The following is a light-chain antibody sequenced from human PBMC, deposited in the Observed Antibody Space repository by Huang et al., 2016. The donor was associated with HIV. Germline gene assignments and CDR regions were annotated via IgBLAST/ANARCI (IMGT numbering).Light chain of an antibody. CDR1: QDVSKY. J-gene: IGKJ5*01. V-gene: IGKV1-16*02. CDR2: GIS. CDR3: QQYHTYPIT. Sequence: DIQMTQSPSSLSASVGDRVTITWRASQDVSKYLAWFQQKPGKAPQSLIYGISSLQSGVPSKFSGSGSGTNFSLTINTLQPEDFATYYCQQYHTYPITFGQGTRLEI.